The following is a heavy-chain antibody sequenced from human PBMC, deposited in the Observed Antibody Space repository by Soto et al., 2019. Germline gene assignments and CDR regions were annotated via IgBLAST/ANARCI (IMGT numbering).Heavy chain of an antibody. V-gene: IGHV6-1*01. CDR3: ARVKGSSYDFYY. CDR2: TYYRSKWYN. Sequence: SQTLSLTCAISGDSVSSNSTAWNWIRQSPSRGLEWLGRTYYRSKWYNDYAVSVKSRITINPDTSKNQLSLQLKSVTPEDTAVYFCARVKGSSYDFYYWGQGTLVTVSS. D-gene: IGHD6-6*01. CDR1: GDSVSSNSTA. J-gene: IGHJ4*02.